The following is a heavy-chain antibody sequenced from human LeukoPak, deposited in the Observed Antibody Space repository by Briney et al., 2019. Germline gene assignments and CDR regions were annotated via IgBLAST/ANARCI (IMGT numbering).Heavy chain of an antibody. J-gene: IGHJ4*02. CDR3: AKPTRGSGSFLIDY. CDR2: IWNDGSYE. V-gene: IGHV3-33*03. CDR1: GFAFSSYG. Sequence: GGSLRLSCAASGFAFSSYGMHWVRQAPGNGLEWVAVIWNDGSYEYYGDPVKGRFTISRDNSKDTLYLQMNNLRADDTAVYFCAKPTRGSGSFLIDYWGQGTLVTVSS. D-gene: IGHD1-26*01.